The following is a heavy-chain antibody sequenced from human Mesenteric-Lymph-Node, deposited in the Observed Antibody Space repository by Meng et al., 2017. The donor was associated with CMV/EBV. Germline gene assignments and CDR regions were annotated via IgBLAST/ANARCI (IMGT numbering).Heavy chain of an antibody. J-gene: IGHJ4*02. V-gene: IGHV4-39*01. CDR3: ARHGYYYDRSHYGFDY. Sequence: SETLSLTCTVSSGSISSSIHYWGWIRQPPGKGLEWIGGIFYSETTFYNPSLKSRVTISADTSKNQFSLKLTSVTAADTAVYYCARHGYYYDRSHYGFDYWGQGTLVTVSS. CDR1: SGSISSSIHY. D-gene: IGHD3-22*01. CDR2: IFYSETT.